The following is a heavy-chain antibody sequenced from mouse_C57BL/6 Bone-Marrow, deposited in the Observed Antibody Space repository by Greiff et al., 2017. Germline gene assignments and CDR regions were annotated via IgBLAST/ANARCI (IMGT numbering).Heavy chain of an antibody. CDR2: INPGSGGT. V-gene: IGHV1-54*01. J-gene: IGHJ3*01. CDR1: GYAFTNYL. CDR3: ARFEGGYSWFAY. D-gene: IGHD2-3*01. Sequence: QVQLKQSGAELVRPGTSVKVSCKASGYAFTNYLIEWVKQRPGQGLEWIGVINPGSGGTNYNEKFKGKVTLTADKSSSTAYMQLSSLTSEDSAVYFCARFEGGYSWFAYWGQGTLVTVSA.